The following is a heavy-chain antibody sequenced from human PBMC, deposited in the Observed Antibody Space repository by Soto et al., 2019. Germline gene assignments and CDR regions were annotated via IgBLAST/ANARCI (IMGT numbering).Heavy chain of an antibody. CDR1: GGSFSGYY. CDR3: ARGRAFRYYDILTVLYRGWFDP. V-gene: IGHV4-34*01. D-gene: IGHD3-9*01. CDR2: INHSGST. Sequence: QVQLQQWGAGLLKPSETLSLTCAVYGGSFSGYYWSWIRQPPGKGLEWIGEINHSGSTNYNPSLKSRVTISVDTSKNQFSLKLSSVTAADTAVYYCARGRAFRYYDILTVLYRGWFDPWGQGTLVTVSS. J-gene: IGHJ5*02.